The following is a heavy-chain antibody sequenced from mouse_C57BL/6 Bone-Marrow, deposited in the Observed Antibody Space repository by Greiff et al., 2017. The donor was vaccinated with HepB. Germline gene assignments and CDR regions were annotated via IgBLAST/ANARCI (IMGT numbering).Heavy chain of an antibody. J-gene: IGHJ2*01. CDR3: ARLLYFDY. Sequence: EVKLVESGGDLVKPGGSLKLSCAASGFTFSSYGMYWVRQTPDKRLEWVATISSGGSYTDYTDSVKGRFTITRDNAKNTLYLQMSSLKSEDTAMYYCARLLYFDYWGQGTTLTVSS. CDR2: ISSGGSYT. V-gene: IGHV5-6*01. D-gene: IGHD1-1*01. CDR1: GFTFSSYG.